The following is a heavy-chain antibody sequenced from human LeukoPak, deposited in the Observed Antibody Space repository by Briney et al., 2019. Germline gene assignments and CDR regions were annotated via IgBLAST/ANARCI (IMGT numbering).Heavy chain of an antibody. Sequence: GGSLRLSCAASGFTFSSYAMHWVRQAPGKGLEYVSAISSNGGSTYYANSVKGRFTISRDNSKNTLYLQMGSLRAEDMAVYYCARADWNYDAFLDYWGQGTLVTVSS. CDR1: GFTFSSYA. CDR3: ARADWNYDAFLDY. V-gene: IGHV3-64*01. D-gene: IGHD1-7*01. CDR2: ISSNGGST. J-gene: IGHJ4*02.